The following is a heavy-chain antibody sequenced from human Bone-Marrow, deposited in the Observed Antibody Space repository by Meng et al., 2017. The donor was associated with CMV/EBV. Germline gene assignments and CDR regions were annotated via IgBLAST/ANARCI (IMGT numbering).Heavy chain of an antibody. D-gene: IGHD2-2*01. Sequence: ASVKVSCKASGYTFIDYNINWVRQAAGQGLEWMGWMNPTNGNTGYAQNFQGRVTMTRNTSIRTAYMELSRLRSGDTAVYYCASRVVRAAIEDAFDIWGQGTMVTVSS. V-gene: IGHV1-8*01. CDR2: MNPTNGNT. CDR1: GYTFIDYN. CDR3: ASRVVRAAIEDAFDI. J-gene: IGHJ3*02.